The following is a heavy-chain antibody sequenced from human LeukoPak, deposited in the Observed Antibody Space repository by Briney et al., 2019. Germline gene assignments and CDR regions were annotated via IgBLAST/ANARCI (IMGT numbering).Heavy chain of an antibody. CDR2: ISSSSSYI. CDR1: GFTFSSYS. CDR3: ARVATMVRGVISRAFDI. D-gene: IGHD3-10*01. J-gene: IGHJ3*02. Sequence: GGSLRLSCAASGFTFSSYSMNWVRQAPGKGLEWVSSISSSSSYIYYADSVKGRFTISRDNAKNSLYLRMNSLRAEDTAVYYCARVATMVRGVISRAFDIWGQGTMVTVSS. V-gene: IGHV3-21*01.